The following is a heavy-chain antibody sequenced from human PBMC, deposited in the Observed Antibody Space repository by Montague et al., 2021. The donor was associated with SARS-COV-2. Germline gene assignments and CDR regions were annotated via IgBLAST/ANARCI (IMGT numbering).Heavy chain of an antibody. CDR3: AREAYYYDSSGYYGGGYYYYYGMDV. V-gene: IGHV4-39*02. CDR1: GGSISSSSYY. CDR2: IYYSGST. D-gene: IGHD3-22*01. Sequence: SETLSLTCTVSGGSISSSSYYWGWIRQPSGKGLEWIGSIYYSGSTYYNPSLKSRVTISVDTSKNQFSLKLSSVTAADTAVYYCAREAYYYDSSGYYGGGYYYYYGMDVWGQGTTVTVSS. J-gene: IGHJ6*02.